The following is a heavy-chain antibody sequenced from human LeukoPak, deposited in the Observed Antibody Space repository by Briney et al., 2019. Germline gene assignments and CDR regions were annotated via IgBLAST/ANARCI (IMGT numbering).Heavy chain of an antibody. CDR2: ISAYNGNT. J-gene: IGHJ4*02. CDR1: GYTFTSYG. D-gene: IGHD3-10*01. V-gene: IGHV1-18*01. Sequence: ASVKVSCKASGYTFTSYGISWVRQAPGQGLEWMGWISAYNGNTNYAQKLQGRVTMTTDTSTSTAYMELRSLRSDDTAVYYCARWSTGADYYGSGSYYNAPDYWGQGTLVTVSS. CDR3: ARWSTGADYYGSGSYYNAPDY.